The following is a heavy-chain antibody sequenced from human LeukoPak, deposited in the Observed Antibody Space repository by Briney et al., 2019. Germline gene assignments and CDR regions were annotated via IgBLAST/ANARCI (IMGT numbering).Heavy chain of an antibody. V-gene: IGHV1-2*02. Sequence: ASXKVSCXXSGYTFTGYYMHWVRQAPGQGLEWMGWINPNSGGTNYAQKFQGRVTMTRDTSISTAYMELSRLRSDDTAVYYCAREPDYGGNSARWYFDLWGRGXXV. CDR2: INPNSGGT. J-gene: IGHJ2*01. CDR3: AREPDYGGNSARWYFDL. D-gene: IGHD4-23*01. CDR1: GYTFTGYY.